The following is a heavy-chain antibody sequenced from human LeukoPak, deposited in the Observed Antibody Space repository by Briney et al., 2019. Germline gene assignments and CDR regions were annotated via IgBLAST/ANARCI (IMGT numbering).Heavy chain of an antibody. CDR2: ISSSSSYI. CDR1: GFTFSSYS. D-gene: IGHD6-19*01. V-gene: IGHV3-21*01. CDR3: ARAGYSSGWYQSYYYYGMDV. J-gene: IGHJ6*02. Sequence: GGSLRLSCAASGFTFSSYSMNWVRQAPGKGLEWVPSISSSSSYIYYADSVKGRFTISRDNAKNSLYLQMNSLRAEDTAVYYCARAGYSSGWYQSYYYYGMDVWGQGTTVTVSS.